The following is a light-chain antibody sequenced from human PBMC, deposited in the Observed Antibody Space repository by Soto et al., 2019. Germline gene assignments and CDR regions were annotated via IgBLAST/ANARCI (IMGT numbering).Light chain of an antibody. J-gene: IGKJ2*01. CDR1: QTINNY. V-gene: IGKV1-39*01. Sequence: DIQMTQSPSSLSASLGDRVTITCRASQTINNYLHWYQQRPGEAPKLLIYSASNLQTGVPPGFSGSGSGTHFTLTISSLQPEDFATYYCQQSSSTPHTFGQGTKVDIK. CDR2: SAS. CDR3: QQSSSTPHT.